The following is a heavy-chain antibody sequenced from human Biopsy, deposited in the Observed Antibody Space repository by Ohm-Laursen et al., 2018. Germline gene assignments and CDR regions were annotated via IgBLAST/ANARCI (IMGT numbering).Heavy chain of an antibody. V-gene: IGHV4-31*03. CDR3: ARLGSGDYFPTFFDF. D-gene: IGHD5-12*01. CDR2: IFYSANT. CDR1: GVSINGGRYY. J-gene: IGHJ4*02. Sequence: SQTLSLTCTVSGVSINGGRYYWNWIRHRPGMGLEWIGNIFYSANTYYNPSLKSRVTISVDTSKNQFSLKLSSVTAADTAVYYCARLGSGDYFPTFFDFWGQGALVTVSS.